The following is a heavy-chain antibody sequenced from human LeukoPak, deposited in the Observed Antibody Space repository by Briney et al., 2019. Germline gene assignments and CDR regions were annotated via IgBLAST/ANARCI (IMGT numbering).Heavy chain of an antibody. CDR2: INHSGKT. D-gene: IGHD3-10*01. V-gene: IGHV4-34*01. CDR1: GGSFSGYY. J-gene: IGHJ5*02. CDR3: ARSDYYGSGSYGQFDP. Sequence: PSETLSLTCAVYGGSFSGYYWSWIRQPPGKGLEWIGEINHSGKTNYNPSLKSRVTISVDTSKNQFSLKLSSVTAADTAVYYCARSDYYGSGSYGQFDPWGQGTLVTVSS.